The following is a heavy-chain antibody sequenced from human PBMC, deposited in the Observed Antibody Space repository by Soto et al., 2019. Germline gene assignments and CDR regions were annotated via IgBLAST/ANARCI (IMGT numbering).Heavy chain of an antibody. Sequence: KPSETLSLTCTVSGASINDFYWSWIRQTPGKGLEWVGFMYYSETTKYNPSLKGRVNMSLDTSKNQVSLHLKSVTAADTAVYYCARANSSTWYKLEYKWFDPWGHGTQVTVSS. D-gene: IGHD6-13*01. V-gene: IGHV4-59*01. CDR1: GASINDFY. J-gene: IGHJ5*02. CDR2: MYYSETT. CDR3: ARANSSTWYKLEYKWFDP.